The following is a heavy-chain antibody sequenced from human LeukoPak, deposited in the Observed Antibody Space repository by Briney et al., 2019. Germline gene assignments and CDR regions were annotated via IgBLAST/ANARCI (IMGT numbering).Heavy chain of an antibody. CDR3: ATYGSGSYYSSTFDY. V-gene: IGHV4-39*01. Sequence: PSETLSLTCTVSGGSISSSSYYWGWIRQPPGKGLEWIGSIYYSGSTYYNPSLKSRVTISVDTSKNQFSLKLSSVTAADTAVYYCATYGSGSYYSSTFDYWGQGTLVTVSS. CDR1: GGSISSSSYY. CDR2: IYYSGST. D-gene: IGHD3-10*01. J-gene: IGHJ4*02.